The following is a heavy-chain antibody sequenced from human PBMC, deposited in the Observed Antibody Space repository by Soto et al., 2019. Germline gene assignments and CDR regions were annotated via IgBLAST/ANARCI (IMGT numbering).Heavy chain of an antibody. CDR2: IYSGGST. D-gene: IGHD3-16*01. J-gene: IGHJ3*02. CDR1: GFTVSSNY. Sequence: EVQLVESGGGLVQPGGSLRLSCAASGFTVSSNYMSWVRQAPGKGLEWVSVIYSGGSTYYADSVKGRFTISRDNSKNKLYLQMNRLRAEDTAVYYCARARPYDYIWNGNALDIWGQGTMVTVSS. V-gene: IGHV3-66*01. CDR3: ARARPYDYIWNGNALDI.